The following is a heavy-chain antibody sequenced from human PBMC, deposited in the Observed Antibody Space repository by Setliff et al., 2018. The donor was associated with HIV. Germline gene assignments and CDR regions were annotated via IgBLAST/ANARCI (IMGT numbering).Heavy chain of an antibody. Sequence: ETLSLTCSVSGDSINNNNYYWGWIRQPPGKGLEWVSGISGRSENTFYADSVKGRFTISRDNSLNTVYLQMNSLRAEDTAVYYCAKASRGEYYDNSGFSVTYFDYWGQGKLVTVSS. D-gene: IGHD3-22*01. CDR1: GDSINNNNYY. V-gene: IGHV3-23*01. CDR2: ISGRSENT. J-gene: IGHJ4*02. CDR3: AKASRGEYYDNSGFSVTYFDY.